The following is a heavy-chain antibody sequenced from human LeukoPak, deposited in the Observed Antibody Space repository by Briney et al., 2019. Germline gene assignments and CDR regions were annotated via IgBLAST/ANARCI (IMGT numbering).Heavy chain of an antibody. CDR1: GGSISSGGYY. CDR3: ARVAPDYGIHQYYMDV. Sequence: SQTLSLTCTVSGGSISSGGYYWSWIRQHPGKGLEWIGYIYYSGSTYYNPSLKSRVTISVDTSKNQFSLKLSSVTAADTAVYYCARVAPDYGIHQYYMDVWGKGTTVTVSS. D-gene: IGHD3-16*01. V-gene: IGHV4-31*03. CDR2: IYYSGST. J-gene: IGHJ6*03.